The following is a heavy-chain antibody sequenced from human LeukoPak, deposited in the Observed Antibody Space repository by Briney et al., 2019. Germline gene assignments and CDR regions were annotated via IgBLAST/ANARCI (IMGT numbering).Heavy chain of an antibody. CDR2: INPNSGGT. CDR3: ARSGLLYYYYYMDV. J-gene: IGHJ6*03. Sequence: GASVKVSRKASGYTFTGYYMHWVRQAPGQGLEWMGWINPNSGGTNYAQKFQGRVTMTRDTSISTAYMELSRLRSDDTAVYYCARSGLLYYYYYMDVWGKGTTVTVSS. CDR1: GYTFTGYY. V-gene: IGHV1-2*02. D-gene: IGHD5-12*01.